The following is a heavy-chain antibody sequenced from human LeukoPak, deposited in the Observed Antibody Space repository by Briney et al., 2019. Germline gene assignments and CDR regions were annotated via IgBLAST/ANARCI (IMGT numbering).Heavy chain of an antibody. D-gene: IGHD2-8*01. V-gene: IGHV1-69*13. CDR2: IIPIFGTA. CDR3: ARGGLRYCTNGVCYSYYYYGMDV. CDR1: GYTFTSYA. J-gene: IGHJ6*02. Sequence: GASVKVSCKASGYTFTSYAMNWVRQAPGQGLEWMGGIIPIFGTANYAQKFQGRVTITADESTSTAYMELSSLRSEDTAVYYCARGGLRYCTNGVCYSYYYYGMDVWGQGTTVTVSS.